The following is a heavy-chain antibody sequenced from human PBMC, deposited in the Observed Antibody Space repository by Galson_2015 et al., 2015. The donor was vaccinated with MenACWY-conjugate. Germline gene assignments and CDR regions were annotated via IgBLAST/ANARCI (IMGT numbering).Heavy chain of an antibody. J-gene: IGHJ3*01. Sequence: SLRLSCAASGFTFSSSRMGWVRQAPGKGLEWVGNIKHDGSGKYYVDAVKGRFIISRDNAKNSVYLQMDSLRVEDTAVYYCARAKEQWLSKTFDLWGQGTMVTVSS. CDR2: IKHDGSGK. CDR1: GFTFSSSR. V-gene: IGHV3-7*01. CDR3: ARAKEQWLSKTFDL. D-gene: IGHD6-19*01.